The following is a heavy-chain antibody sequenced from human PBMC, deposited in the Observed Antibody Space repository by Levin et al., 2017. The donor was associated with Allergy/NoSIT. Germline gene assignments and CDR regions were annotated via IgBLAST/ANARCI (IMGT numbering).Heavy chain of an antibody. Sequence: SQTLSLTCTVSGGSISSYYWSWIRPPPGKGLEWIGYIYYSGSTNYNPSLKSRVTISVDTSKNQFSLKLSSVTAADTAVYYCAREGGRYYYDSSGTRDYYYYYGMDVWGQGTTVTVSS. CDR3: AREGGRYYYDSSGTRDYYYYYGMDV. CDR1: GGSISSYY. J-gene: IGHJ6*02. D-gene: IGHD3-22*01. CDR2: IYYSGST. V-gene: IGHV4-59*01.